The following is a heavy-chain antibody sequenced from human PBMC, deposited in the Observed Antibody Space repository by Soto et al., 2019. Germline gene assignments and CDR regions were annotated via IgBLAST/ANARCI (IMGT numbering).Heavy chain of an antibody. CDR3: ARDRNDYGDYYFDY. Sequence: ASVKVSCKASGYTFTNYGISWVRQAPGQGLEWMGWISAYNRKTDYAQKFQGRVIMTTDTSTSTAYMELRSLRAEDTAVYYCARDRNDYGDYYFDYWGQGTLVTVSS. J-gene: IGHJ4*02. CDR2: ISAYNRKT. CDR1: GYTFTNYG. D-gene: IGHD4-17*01. V-gene: IGHV1-18*01.